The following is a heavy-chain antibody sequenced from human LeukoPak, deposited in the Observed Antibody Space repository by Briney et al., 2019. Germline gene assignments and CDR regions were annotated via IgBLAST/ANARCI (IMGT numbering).Heavy chain of an antibody. D-gene: IGHD6-19*01. V-gene: IGHV3-30*02. J-gene: IGHJ4*02. CDR3: AKGAEQWLPAPDY. Sequence: GGSLRLSCAASGFTFSSYGMHWVRQAPGKGLEWVAFIRYDGSNKYYADSVKGRFTISRDNSKNTLYLQMNSLRAEDTAVYYCAKGAEQWLPAPDYWGQGTLVTVSS. CDR2: IRYDGSNK. CDR1: GFTFSSYG.